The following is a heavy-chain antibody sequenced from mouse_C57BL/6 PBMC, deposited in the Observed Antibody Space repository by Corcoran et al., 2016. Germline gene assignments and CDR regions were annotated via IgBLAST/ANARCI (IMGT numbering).Heavy chain of an antibody. D-gene: IGHD1-1*01. V-gene: IGHV9-3*01. CDR1: GYTFTTYG. CDR2: INTYSGVP. CDR3: ARITTVVGIGDAMDY. Sequence: QIQLVQSGPELKKPGETVKISCKASGYTFTTYGMSWVKQAPGKGLKWMGWINTYSGVPTYADDFKGRFAFSLETSASTAYLQINNLKNEDTATYFCARITTVVGIGDAMDYWGQGTSVTVSS. J-gene: IGHJ4*01.